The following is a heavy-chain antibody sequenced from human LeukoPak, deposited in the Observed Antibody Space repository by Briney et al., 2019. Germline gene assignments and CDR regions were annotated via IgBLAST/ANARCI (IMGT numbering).Heavy chain of an antibody. D-gene: IGHD3-10*01. CDR2: ISYDGSNK. Sequence: QSGGSLRLSCAASEFTFSSYAMHWVRQAPGKGLEWVAVISYDGSNKYYADSVKGRFTISRDKSKNMLYVQMNSLRAEDTAVYYCARARFGELGVPDFDYWGQGTLVTVSS. CDR1: EFTFSSYA. V-gene: IGHV3-30*04. CDR3: ARARFGELGVPDFDY. J-gene: IGHJ4*02.